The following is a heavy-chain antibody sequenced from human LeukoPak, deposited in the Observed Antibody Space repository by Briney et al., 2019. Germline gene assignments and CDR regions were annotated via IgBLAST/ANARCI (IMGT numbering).Heavy chain of an antibody. CDR2: IRYDGSNK. J-gene: IGHJ4*02. D-gene: IGHD4-17*01. CDR3: AKAPRSTTVTPDY. V-gene: IGHV3-30*02. Sequence: PGGSLRLSCAASGFTFSSYGMHWVRQAPGKGLEWVAFIRYDGSNKYYADSVKGRFTISRDNSKNTLYLQVNSLRAEDTAVYYCAKAPRSTTVTPDYWGQGTLVTVSS. CDR1: GFTFSSYG.